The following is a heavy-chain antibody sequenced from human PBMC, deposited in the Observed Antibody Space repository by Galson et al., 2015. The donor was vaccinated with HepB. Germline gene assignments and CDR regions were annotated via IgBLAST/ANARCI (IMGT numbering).Heavy chain of an antibody. J-gene: IGHJ3*02. Sequence: SLRLSCAASGFTFSSYAMHWVRQAPGKGLEWVAVISYDGSNKYYADSVKGRFTISRDNSKNTLYLQMNSLRAEDTAVYYCARDTLRYSSGWYAAFDIWGQGTMVTVSS. CDR3: ARDTLRYSSGWYAAFDI. D-gene: IGHD6-19*01. V-gene: IGHV3-30-3*01. CDR1: GFTFSSYA. CDR2: ISYDGSNK.